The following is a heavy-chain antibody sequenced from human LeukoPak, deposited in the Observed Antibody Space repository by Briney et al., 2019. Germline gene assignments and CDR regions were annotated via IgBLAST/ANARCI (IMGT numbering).Heavy chain of an antibody. V-gene: IGHV3-30*04. CDR2: RSYDGNNK. CDR3: ARGDYSSSWYVDY. J-gene: IGHJ4*02. D-gene: IGHD6-13*01. CDR1: GFTFGSYA. Sequence: GGSLRLSCAASGFTFGSYAMHWVRQAPGKGLEWVAVRSYDGNNKYYADSVKGRFTISRDNSKNTLYLQMNSLRAEDTAVYYCARGDYSSSWYVDYWGQGTLVTVSS.